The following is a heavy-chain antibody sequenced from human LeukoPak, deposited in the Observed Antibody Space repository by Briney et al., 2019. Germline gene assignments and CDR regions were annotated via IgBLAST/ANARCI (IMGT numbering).Heavy chain of an antibody. CDR3: ARDLSYYYGSGAASAVSYYYMDV. Sequence: ASVKVSCKASGYTFTGYYMHWVRQAPGQGLEWMGWINPNSGGTNYAQKFQGRVTMTRDTSISTAYMELSRLRSDDTAVYYCARDLSYYYGSGAASAVSYYYMDVWGKGTTVTVSS. CDR1: GYTFTGYY. CDR2: INPNSGGT. V-gene: IGHV1-2*02. D-gene: IGHD3-10*01. J-gene: IGHJ6*03.